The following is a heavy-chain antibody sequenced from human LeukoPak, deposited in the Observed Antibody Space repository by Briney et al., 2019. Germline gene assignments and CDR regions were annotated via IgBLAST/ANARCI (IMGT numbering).Heavy chain of an antibody. D-gene: IGHD5-18*01. CDR3: ARAPVGYSYGLRHIYYMDV. V-gene: IGHV4-38-2*02. CDR1: GDSISSSYY. J-gene: IGHJ6*03. CDR2: IYNRGTN. Sequence: SETLSLTCTVSGDSISSSYYWGWIRRPPGKGLEGIGSIYNRGTNNYNPSLKSRVTISVDTSKNQFSLKLSSVTAADTAVYYCARAPVGYSYGLRHIYYMDVWGKGTTVTVSS.